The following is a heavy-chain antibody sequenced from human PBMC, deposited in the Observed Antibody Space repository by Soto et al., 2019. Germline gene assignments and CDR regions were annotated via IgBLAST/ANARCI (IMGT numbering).Heavy chain of an antibody. J-gene: IGHJ4*02. CDR1: GGTFSSYA. CDR3: ARDQQWLASPSDPPNYYFDY. CDR2: IIPIFGTA. V-gene: IGHV1-69*06. D-gene: IGHD6-19*01. Sequence: GASVKVSCKASGGTFSSYAISWVRQAPGQGLEWMGGIIPIFGTANYAQKFQGRVTITADKSTSTAYMELSSLRSEDTAVYYCARDQQWLASPSDPPNYYFDYWGQGTLVTVSS.